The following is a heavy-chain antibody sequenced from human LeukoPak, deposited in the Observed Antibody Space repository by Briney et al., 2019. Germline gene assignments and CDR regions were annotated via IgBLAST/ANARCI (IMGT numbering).Heavy chain of an antibody. J-gene: IGHJ4*02. CDR2: IKPDGGEK. V-gene: IGHV3-7*01. D-gene: IGHD2-21*02. CDR1: GFTFSRSW. CDR3: ARCGLTAALDF. Sequence: PGGSLRLSCAASGFTFSRSWMSWVRQAPGKGLEWVANIKPDGGEKFHVDSVRGRFTISRDNSKSTLSLQMNSLRAEDTAVYYCARCGLTAALDFWGQGTLVTVSS.